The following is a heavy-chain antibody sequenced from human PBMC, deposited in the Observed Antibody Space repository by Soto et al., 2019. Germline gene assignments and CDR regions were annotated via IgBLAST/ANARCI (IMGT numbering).Heavy chain of an antibody. CDR1: GFTFSSYG. V-gene: IGHV3-33*01. Sequence: GGSLRLSCAASGFTFSSYGMHWVRQAPGKGLEWVAVIWYDGSNKYYADSVKGRFTISRDNAKNTLYLQMNSLRAEDTAVYYCAREYVPGPLDYWGQGTLVTVSS. CDR2: IWYDGSNK. D-gene: IGHD1-1*01. CDR3: AREYVPGPLDY. J-gene: IGHJ4*02.